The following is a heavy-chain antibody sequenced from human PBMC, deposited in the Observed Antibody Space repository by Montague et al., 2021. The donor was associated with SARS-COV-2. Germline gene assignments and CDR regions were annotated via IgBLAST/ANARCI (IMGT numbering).Heavy chain of an antibody. D-gene: IGHD3-10*01. CDR1: GFTFSSYA. Sequence: SLRLSCAASGFTFSSYAMSWVRQAPGKGLEWVSAISGSGGSTYYADSVKGRFTISRDNSKNTLYPQMNSLRAEDTALYYGAKVPMVMWDVLLWFGGMDVWGQGTTVTVSS. V-gene: IGHV3-23*01. CDR3: AKVPMVMWDVLLWFGGMDV. J-gene: IGHJ6*02. CDR2: ISGSGGST.